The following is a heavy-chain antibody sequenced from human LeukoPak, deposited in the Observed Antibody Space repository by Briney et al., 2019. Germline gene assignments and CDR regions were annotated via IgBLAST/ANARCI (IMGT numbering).Heavy chain of an antibody. CDR3: ARGSVAAAGTQIDY. D-gene: IGHD6-13*01. Sequence: PGGSLRPSCAASGFTFSSYWMHWVRQAPGKGLVWVSRINSDGSSTSYADSVKGRFTISRDNAKNTLYLQMNSLRAEDTAVYYCARGSVAAAGTQIDYWGQGTLVTVSS. CDR1: GFTFSSYW. V-gene: IGHV3-74*01. J-gene: IGHJ4*02. CDR2: INSDGSST.